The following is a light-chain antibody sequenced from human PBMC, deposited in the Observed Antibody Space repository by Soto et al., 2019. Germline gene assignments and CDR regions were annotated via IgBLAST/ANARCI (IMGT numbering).Light chain of an antibody. Sequence: EIVMTQSPATLSVSPGERATLSCRASQSVSSNLAWYQQKPGKAPRLLIYGASTRATGIPARFSGSGSGTEFTLTISSLESEELEVYHCQQYNNWPQTFGQGTKVEIK. CDR1: QSVSSN. J-gene: IGKJ1*01. V-gene: IGKV3-15*01. CDR2: GAS. CDR3: QQYNNWPQT.